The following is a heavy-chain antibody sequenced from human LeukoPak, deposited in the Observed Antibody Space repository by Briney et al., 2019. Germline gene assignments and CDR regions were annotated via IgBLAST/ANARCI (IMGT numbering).Heavy chain of an antibody. CDR2: IYYSGSA. D-gene: IGHD5-12*01. Sequence: SETLSLTCPVSGGSISSYYWSWIRQPPGKGLEWIGFIYYSGSANYNPSLRSRVTMSVDTSKNQFSLRLTSVTAADTAVYYCARTGVVATSYFFDYWGQGILVTVSS. CDR3: ARTGVVATSYFFDY. V-gene: IGHV4-59*01. J-gene: IGHJ4*02. CDR1: GGSISSYY.